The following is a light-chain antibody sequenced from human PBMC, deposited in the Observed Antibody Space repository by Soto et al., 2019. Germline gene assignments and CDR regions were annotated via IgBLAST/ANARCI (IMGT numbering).Light chain of an antibody. CDR1: QSVSSSY. V-gene: IGKV3-20*01. CDR2: GAS. CDR3: QQYGSSGYP. J-gene: IGKJ2*01. Sequence: EIVLTQSPGTLSLSPGERATLSCRASQSVSSSYLAWYQQKPGQAPRLLIYGASSRATGIPDRFSGSGSGTDFPLTSNSLEPEDFAVYYGQQYGSSGYPFAQGTKLEIK.